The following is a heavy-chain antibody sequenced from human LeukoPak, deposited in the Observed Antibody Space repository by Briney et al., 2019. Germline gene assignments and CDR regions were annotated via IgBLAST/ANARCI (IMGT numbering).Heavy chain of an antibody. J-gene: IGHJ4*02. CDR3: ARQTGSGLFSLP. CDR2: IYFSGGT. Sequence: SETLSLTCTVSGDSISSSNCYWGWIRQPPGKGLEWIGSIYFSGGTYYNASLKSRVTISVDTSKNQFSLRLSSVTAADTAVYYCARQTGSGLFSLPGGQGTLVTVSS. V-gene: IGHV4-39*01. D-gene: IGHD3-10*01. CDR1: GDSISSSNCY.